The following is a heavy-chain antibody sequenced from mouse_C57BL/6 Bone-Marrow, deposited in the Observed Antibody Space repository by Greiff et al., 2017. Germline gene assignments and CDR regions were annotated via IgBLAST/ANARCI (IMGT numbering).Heavy chain of an antibody. D-gene: IGHD1-1*01. J-gene: IGHJ3*01. Sequence: QVQLQQSGPELVKPGASVKISCKASGYTFTDYYINWVKQRPGQGLEWIGWIFPGSGSTYYNGKFKGKATLTVDKSSGTAYMLLSSLTSEDSAVYFCARSRSSYPFAYWGQGTLVTVSA. CDR3: ARSRSSYPFAY. CDR2: IFPGSGST. CDR1: GYTFTDYY. V-gene: IGHV1-75*01.